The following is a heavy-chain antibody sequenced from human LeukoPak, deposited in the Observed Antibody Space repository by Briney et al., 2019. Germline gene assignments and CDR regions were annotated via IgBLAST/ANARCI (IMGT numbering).Heavy chain of an antibody. J-gene: IGHJ3*02. Sequence: ASVKVSCKASGYTFTSYGISWVRQATGQGIEWMGWNSAYNGNTNYAQKLQGRGTMTTDTATSTAYMEPRSLRSDDTAVDYCARDLPTWIEDDAFDIWGQGTMVTVSS. V-gene: IGHV1-18*01. CDR3: ARDLPTWIEDDAFDI. D-gene: IGHD2-2*03. CDR1: GYTFTSYG. CDR2: NSAYNGNT.